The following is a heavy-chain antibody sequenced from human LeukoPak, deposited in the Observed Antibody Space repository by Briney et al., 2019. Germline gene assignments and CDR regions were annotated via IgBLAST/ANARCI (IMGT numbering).Heavy chain of an antibody. CDR3: ARGGSPARYYYYYYMDV. D-gene: IGHD1-26*01. CDR2: IYTSGST. J-gene: IGHJ6*03. CDR1: GGSISSGSYY. Sequence: SETLSLTCTVSGGSISSGSYYWSWIRQPAGKGLEWIGRIYTSGSTNYNPSLKSRVTISVDTSKNQFSLKLSSVTAADTAVYYCARGGSPARYYYYYYMDVWGKGTTVTISS. V-gene: IGHV4-61*02.